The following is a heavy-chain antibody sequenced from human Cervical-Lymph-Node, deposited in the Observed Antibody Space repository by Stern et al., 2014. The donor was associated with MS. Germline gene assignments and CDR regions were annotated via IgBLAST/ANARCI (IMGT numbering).Heavy chain of an antibody. J-gene: IGHJ4*02. CDR1: GFTFDDYA. CDR3: AKDMDYSSRWALDY. CDR2: VTWNSDNM. V-gene: IGHV3-9*01. D-gene: IGHD6-13*01. Sequence: EVQLVESGGGLVQPGRSLRLSCAASGFTFDDYAMHWVRQAPGKGLEWVSSVTWNSDNMAYADSVKGRFTISRDNAKNYLYLQMYSLRAEDTALYYCAKDMDYSSRWALDYWGQGTLVTVSS.